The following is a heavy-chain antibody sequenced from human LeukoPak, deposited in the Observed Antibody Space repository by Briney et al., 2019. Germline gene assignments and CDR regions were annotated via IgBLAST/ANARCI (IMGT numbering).Heavy chain of an antibody. CDR2: IWYDGSNK. V-gene: IGHV3-33*06. Sequence: GSLRLSCAASGFTFSSYGMHWVRQAPGKGLEWVAVIWYDGSNKYYADSVKGRFTISRDNSKNTLYLQMNSLRAEDTAVYYCAKESPRRGSSWSSNLDYWGQGTLVTVSS. CDR1: GFTFSSYG. J-gene: IGHJ4*02. D-gene: IGHD6-13*01. CDR3: AKESPRRGSSWSSNLDY.